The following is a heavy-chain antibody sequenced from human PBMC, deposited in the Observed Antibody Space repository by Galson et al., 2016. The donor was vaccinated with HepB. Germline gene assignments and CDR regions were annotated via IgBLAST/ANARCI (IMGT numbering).Heavy chain of an antibody. V-gene: IGHV1-69*13. CDR2: IIPIFGPA. CDR1: GGTFSNYV. D-gene: IGHD1-26*01. J-gene: IGHJ4*02. Sequence: SVKVSCKASGGTFSNYVISWVRQAPGQGLEWMGGIIPIFGPANYAQKFQGRVTITADESTSTAYMELSSLRSEDTAVYYWAMAGGSYSLITAENWGQGTLVTVSS. CDR3: AMAGGSYSLITAEN.